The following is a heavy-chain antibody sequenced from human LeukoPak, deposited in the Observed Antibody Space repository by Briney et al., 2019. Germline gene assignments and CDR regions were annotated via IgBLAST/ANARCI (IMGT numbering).Heavy chain of an antibody. CDR3: AREVLDTAMALGY. V-gene: IGHV3-66*01. J-gene: IGHJ4*02. D-gene: IGHD5-18*01. CDR2: IYSGGAT. CDR1: GFTVSSNY. Sequence: GGSLRLSCAASGFTVSSNYMSWVRQAPGKGLEWVSIIYSGGATYYADSVKGRFTISRDNSKNTLYLQMNSLRAEDTAVYYCAREVLDTAMALGYWGQGTLVTVSP.